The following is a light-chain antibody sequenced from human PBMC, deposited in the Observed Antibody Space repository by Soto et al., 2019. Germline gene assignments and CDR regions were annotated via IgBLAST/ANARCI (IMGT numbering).Light chain of an antibody. Sequence: QSVLTQPASESGSPGQSITISCTGTSSDVGGYDYVSWYQLHPGKAPKLMVFEVNNRPSGVSYRFSGSKSGNTASLTISGLQAEDEADYFCSSYSISTAYLFGTGTKLTVL. V-gene: IGLV2-14*01. J-gene: IGLJ1*01. CDR3: SSYSISTAYL. CDR2: EVN. CDR1: SSDVGGYDY.